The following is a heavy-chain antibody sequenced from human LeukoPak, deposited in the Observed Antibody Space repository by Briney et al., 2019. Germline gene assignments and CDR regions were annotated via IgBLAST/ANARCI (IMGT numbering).Heavy chain of an antibody. CDR3: ARDKRDITIFGVVIIPFDC. CDR2: IIPIFGTA. Sequence: GASVKVSCKASGGTLSSYAISWVRQAPGQGLEWMGGIIPIFGTANYAQKFQGRVTITADESTSTAYMELSSLRSEDTAVYYCARDKRDITIFGVVIIPFDCWGQGTLVTVSS. J-gene: IGHJ4*02. D-gene: IGHD3-3*01. V-gene: IGHV1-69*13. CDR1: GGTLSSYA.